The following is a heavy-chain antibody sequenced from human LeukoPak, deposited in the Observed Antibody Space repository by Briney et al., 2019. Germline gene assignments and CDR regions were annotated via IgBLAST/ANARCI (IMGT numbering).Heavy chain of an antibody. CDR2: ISSSSSYI. D-gene: IGHD2-2*01. Sequence: PGGSLRLSCAASGFTFSSYSMNWVRQAPRKGLEWVSSISSSSSYIYYADSVKGRFTISRDNAKNSLYLQMNSLRAEDTAVYYCARDQYCSSTSCYDYFDYWGQGTLVTVSS. J-gene: IGHJ4*02. CDR1: GFTFSSYS. CDR3: ARDQYCSSTSCYDYFDY. V-gene: IGHV3-21*01.